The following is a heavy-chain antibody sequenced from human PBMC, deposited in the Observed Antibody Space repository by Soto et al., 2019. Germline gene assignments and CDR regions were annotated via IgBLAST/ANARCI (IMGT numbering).Heavy chain of an antibody. V-gene: IGHV3-30-3*01. CDR1: GFTFSSYA. CDR3: AREGLRWQPYYFDY. Sequence: QVQLVESGGGVVQPGRSLRLSCAASGFTFSSYAMHWVRQAPGKGLEWVAVISYDGSNKYYADSVKGRFTISRDNSKNTLYLQMNSLRAEDTAVYYCAREGLRWQPYYFDYWGQGTLVTVSS. J-gene: IGHJ4*02. CDR2: ISYDGSNK. D-gene: IGHD4-17*01.